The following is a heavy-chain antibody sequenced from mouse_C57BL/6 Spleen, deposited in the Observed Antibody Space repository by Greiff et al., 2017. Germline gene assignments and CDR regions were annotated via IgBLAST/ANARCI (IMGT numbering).Heavy chain of an antibody. J-gene: IGHJ3*01. D-gene: IGHD2-4*01. V-gene: IGHV1-18*01. Sequence: EVQLQQSGPELVKPGASVKIPCKASGYTFTDYNMDWVKQSHGKSLEWIGDINPNNGGTSYNQKFKGKATLTVDKSSSTAYMELRSLTSEDTAVYYCARGKVYDYAWFAYWGQGTLVTVAA. CDR3: ARGKVYDYAWFAY. CDR1: GYTFTDYN. CDR2: INPNNGGT.